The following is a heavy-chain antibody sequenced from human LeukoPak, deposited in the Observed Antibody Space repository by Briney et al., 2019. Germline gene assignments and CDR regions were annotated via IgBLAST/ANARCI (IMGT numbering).Heavy chain of an antibody. CDR2: IWYDGSNK. D-gene: IGHD3-10*01. V-gene: IGHV3-33*01. CDR1: GFTFRSYG. J-gene: IGHJ4*02. Sequence: GGSLRLSCAASGFTFRSYGMHGVRQAPGKGVEGVAVIWYDGSNKYYADSVKGRFTISRDNSKNTLYLQMNSLRAEDTAVYYCARDSPPGFGELFPDYWGQGTLVTVSS. CDR3: ARDSPPGFGELFPDY.